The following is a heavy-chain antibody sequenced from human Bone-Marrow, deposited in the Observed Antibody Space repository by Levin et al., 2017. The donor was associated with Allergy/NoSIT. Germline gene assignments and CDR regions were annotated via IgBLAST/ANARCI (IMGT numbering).Heavy chain of an antibody. CDR3: AKGSGAYGSGSAVDG. Sequence: GGSLRLSCAASGFTFGSYAMSWVRQTPGKGLEWVSSISGSGGSIHLTDSVKGRFSISRDNSKNTLFLQMKSLRTDDTAVYYCAKGSGAYGSGSAVDGWGQGTTVTVSS. D-gene: IGHD3-10*01. V-gene: IGHV3-23*01. CDR1: GFTFGSYA. J-gene: IGHJ6*02. CDR2: ISGSGGSI.